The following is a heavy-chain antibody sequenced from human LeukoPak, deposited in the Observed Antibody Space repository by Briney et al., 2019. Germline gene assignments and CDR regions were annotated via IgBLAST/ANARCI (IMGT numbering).Heavy chain of an antibody. CDR2: IYTSGST. Sequence: SETLSLTCTVSGGSISSYYWSWLRQPAGKGLEWIGHIYTSGSTNYNPSLKSRVTMSVDTSKNQFSLNLSSVTAADTAVYYCARGPTTVTRAFDYWGQGTLVTVSS. J-gene: IGHJ4*02. CDR1: GGSISSYY. D-gene: IGHD4-17*01. CDR3: ARGPTTVTRAFDY. V-gene: IGHV4-4*07.